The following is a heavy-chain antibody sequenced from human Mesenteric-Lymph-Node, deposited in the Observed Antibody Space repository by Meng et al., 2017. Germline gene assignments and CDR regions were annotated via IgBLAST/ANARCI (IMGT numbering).Heavy chain of an antibody. CDR2: ITGSGDTT. J-gene: IGHJ4*02. CDR3: AKASRSSGYYGDY. CDR1: GFTFSNYA. D-gene: IGHD3-22*01. V-gene: IGHV3-23*01. Sequence: GESLKISCAASGFTFSNYAMSWVRQAPGKGLEWVSTITGSGDTTYYADSVKGRFTISRDNSKNTVYLQMKSLRAEDTAVYYCAKASRSSGYYGDYWGQGTLVTVSS.